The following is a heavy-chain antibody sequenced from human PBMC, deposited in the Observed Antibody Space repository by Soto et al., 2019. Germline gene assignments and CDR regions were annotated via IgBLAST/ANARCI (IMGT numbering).Heavy chain of an antibody. J-gene: IGHJ6*02. CDR1: GYSFTSYW. Sequence: GESLKISCKGSGYSFTSYWISWVRQMPGKGLEWMGRIDPSDSYTNYSPSFQGHVTISADKSISTAYLQWSSLKASDTAMYYCARLVTGELSAVDEYYGMDVWGQGTTVTVSS. CDR2: IDPSDSYT. V-gene: IGHV5-10-1*01. CDR3: ARLVTGELSAVDEYYGMDV. D-gene: IGHD3-16*02.